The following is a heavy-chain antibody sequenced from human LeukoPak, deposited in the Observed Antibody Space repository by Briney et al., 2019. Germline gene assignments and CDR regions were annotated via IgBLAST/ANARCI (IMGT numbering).Heavy chain of an antibody. CDR2: MYSSGST. J-gene: IGHJ5*02. D-gene: IGHD6-13*01. V-gene: IGHV4-4*07. Sequence: SETLSLTCTVSGGSISSYSWSWIRQPAGKGLEWIGRMYSSGSTKYNPSLKSRVTMLVDTSKNQFSLKLSSVTAADTAVYYCARLGAAGTAFDPWGQGTLVTVSS. CDR1: GGSISSYS. CDR3: ARLGAAGTAFDP.